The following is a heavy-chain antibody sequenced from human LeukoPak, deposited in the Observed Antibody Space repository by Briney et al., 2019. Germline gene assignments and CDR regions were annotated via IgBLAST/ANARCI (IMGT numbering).Heavy chain of an antibody. CDR3: ARPSLSGSVYYFDY. CDR2: INHSGST. CDR1: GGSISSYY. D-gene: IGHD1-26*01. J-gene: IGHJ4*02. V-gene: IGHV4-34*01. Sequence: PSETLSLTCTVSGGSISSYYWSWIRQPPGKGLEWIGEINHSGSTNYNPSLKSRVTISVDTSKNQFSLKLSSVTAADTAVYYCARPSLSGSVYYFDYWGQGTLVTVSS.